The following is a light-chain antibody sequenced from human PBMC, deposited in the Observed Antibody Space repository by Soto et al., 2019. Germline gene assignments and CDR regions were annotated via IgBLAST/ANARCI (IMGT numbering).Light chain of an antibody. Sequence: DIQMTQSPSTLAASVGDTVTMTCRSSSKWLAWYQKKPGKAPKLLIYDVSNLERGVPPRFSGSTSGAESTLTISGLQPEDRGTYYCQHTNDFTFGQGTTVEIK. CDR3: QHTNDFT. CDR2: DVS. V-gene: IGKV1-5*01. J-gene: IGKJ2*01. CDR1: SSSKW.